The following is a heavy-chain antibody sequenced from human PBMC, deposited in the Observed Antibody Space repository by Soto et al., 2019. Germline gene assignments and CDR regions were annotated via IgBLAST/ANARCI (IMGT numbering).Heavy chain of an antibody. V-gene: IGHV1-18*01. CDR2: ISAYNGNT. CDR3: ARGTPCYGSGSYLLGAFDY. D-gene: IGHD3-10*01. Sequence: QVQLVQSGAEVKKPGASVKVSCKASGYTFTSYGISWVRQAPGQGLEWMGWISAYNGNTNYAQKLQGRVTMTTDTSTSTAYMELRSLRSDDTAVYYCARGTPCYGSGSYLLGAFDYWGQGTLVTVSS. J-gene: IGHJ4*02. CDR1: GYTFTSYG.